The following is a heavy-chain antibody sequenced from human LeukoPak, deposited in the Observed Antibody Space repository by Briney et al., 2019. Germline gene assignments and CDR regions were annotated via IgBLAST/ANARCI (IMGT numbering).Heavy chain of an antibody. CDR3: ARDHYGDYVFDY. CDR1: GFTFSSYS. CDR2: ISSSSSYI. Sequence: GGSLRLSCAASGFTFSSYSMNWVRQAPGKGLEWVSSISSSSSYIYYADSVKGRFTISRDNAKNSLYLQMNSLRAEDTAVCYCARDHYGDYVFDYWGQGTLVTVSS. D-gene: IGHD4-17*01. V-gene: IGHV3-21*01. J-gene: IGHJ4*02.